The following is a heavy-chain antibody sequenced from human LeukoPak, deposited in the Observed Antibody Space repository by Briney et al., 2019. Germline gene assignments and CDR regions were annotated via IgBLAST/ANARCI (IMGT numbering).Heavy chain of an antibody. CDR1: GGSISSSDYY. D-gene: IGHD2-15*01. Sequence: SETLSLTCTVSGGSISSSDYYWGWIRQPPGKGLEWIGSIYYSGSTYYNPSLKSRVTISVDTSKNHFSLRLSSVTAADTAMFYCARLTIAASAFDIWGQGTMVTVSS. CDR3: ARLTIAASAFDI. V-gene: IGHV4-39*02. J-gene: IGHJ3*02. CDR2: IYYSGST.